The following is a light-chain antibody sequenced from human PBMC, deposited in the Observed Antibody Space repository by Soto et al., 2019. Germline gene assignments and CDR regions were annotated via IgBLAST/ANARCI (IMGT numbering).Light chain of an antibody. CDR1: QSISSY. Sequence: DIQMTQSPSTLSASDGDRVTITCRASQSISSYLSWYQQRPGKAPKLLIYAAFNLEAGVPSRFSGSKTGTEFNFTISSLQADDIATYYCQQSFAIPRTFGQGTKL. CDR3: QQSFAIPRT. V-gene: IGKV1-39*01. CDR2: AAF. J-gene: IGKJ1*01.